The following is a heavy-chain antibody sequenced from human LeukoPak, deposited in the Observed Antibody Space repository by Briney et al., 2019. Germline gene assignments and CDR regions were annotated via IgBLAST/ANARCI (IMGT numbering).Heavy chain of an antibody. V-gene: IGHV1-24*01. CDR1: GHTLTEIS. CDR2: VDPEDGET. Sequence: ASVKVSCKVSGHTLTEISMHWVRQAPGKGFEWMGGVDPEDGETIYAQKFQGRVTMTRDTSISTAYMELSRLRSDDTAVYYCARARVAGIVGATRGVDYWGQGTLVTVSS. J-gene: IGHJ4*02. D-gene: IGHD1-26*01. CDR3: ARARVAGIVGATRGVDY.